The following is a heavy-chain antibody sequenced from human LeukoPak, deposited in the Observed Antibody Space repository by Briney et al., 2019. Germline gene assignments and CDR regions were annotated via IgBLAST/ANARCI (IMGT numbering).Heavy chain of an antibody. J-gene: IGHJ4*02. CDR2: IYYSGST. CDR3: ARIQDIAAAASGSPLFDY. CDR1: GDSISSYY. V-gene: IGHV4-59*08. Sequence: PSETLSLTCTVSGDSISSYYWSWIRQPPGKGLELIGNIYYSGSTYYNPSLESRVTISVDTSKNQFSLKLSSVTAADTAIYYCARIQDIAAAASGSPLFDYWGQGTLVTVSS. D-gene: IGHD6-13*01.